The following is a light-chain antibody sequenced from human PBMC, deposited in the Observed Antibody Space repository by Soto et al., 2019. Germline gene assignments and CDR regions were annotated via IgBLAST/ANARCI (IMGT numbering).Light chain of an antibody. CDR2: DVS. CDR1: SSNVGGYNY. CDR3: SSYTSSNTYV. V-gene: IGLV2-14*03. J-gene: IGLJ1*01. Sequence: QSALTQPASVSGSPGQSITISCSETSSNVGGYNYVSWYQHHPGKAPKLMIYDVSNRPSGVSNRFSGSKSGDTASLTISGLQAEDEADYYCSSYTSSNTYVFGTGTKVTVL.